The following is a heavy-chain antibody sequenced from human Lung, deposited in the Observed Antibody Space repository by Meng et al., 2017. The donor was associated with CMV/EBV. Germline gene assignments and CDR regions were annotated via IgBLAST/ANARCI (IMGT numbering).Heavy chain of an antibody. CDR2: ISADNQNT. D-gene: IGHD4-17*01. CDR1: RNFFTRHA. Sequence: GGSXRLXCKAPRNFFTRHAITWVRQAPGQGLEWMGWISADNQNTNLIQKFQGRITLTTDTSTSTAYMELRSLRSDDTAVYYCARGGDYGDFHDPFDYWGQGTXVNGAS. J-gene: IGHJ4*02. V-gene: IGHV1-18*01. CDR3: ARGGDYGDFHDPFDY.